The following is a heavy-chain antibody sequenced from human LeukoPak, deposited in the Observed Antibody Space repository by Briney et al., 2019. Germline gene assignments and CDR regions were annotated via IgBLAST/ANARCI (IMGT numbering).Heavy chain of an antibody. D-gene: IGHD1-26*01. J-gene: IGHJ4*02. Sequence: GRSLRLSCAASGFTFSSYGMHWVRQAPGKGLEWVAVIWYDGSNKYYADSVKGRFTISRDNAKNTLYLQMNSLRAEDTAVYYCARGPSGGNYYVGDYWGQGALVTVSS. CDR1: GFTFSSYG. CDR2: IWYDGSNK. CDR3: ARGPSGGNYYVGDY. V-gene: IGHV3-33*01.